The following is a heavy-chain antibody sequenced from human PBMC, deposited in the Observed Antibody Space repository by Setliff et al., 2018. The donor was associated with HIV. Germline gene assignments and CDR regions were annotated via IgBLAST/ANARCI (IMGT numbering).Heavy chain of an antibody. CDR3: AKKYYDFWSGQTDV. CDR1: GGSIISYNYY. V-gene: IGHV4-39*01. CDR2: VYYSGGS. Sequence: SETLSLTCTVSGGSIISYNYYWSWIHQSPGKGLEWIGSVYYSGGSYYNPSLKSRISMSVDMSKDQFSLSLTSVSAADTAVYYCAKKYYDFWSGQTDVWDKGTTVTVSS. J-gene: IGHJ6*04. D-gene: IGHD3-3*01.